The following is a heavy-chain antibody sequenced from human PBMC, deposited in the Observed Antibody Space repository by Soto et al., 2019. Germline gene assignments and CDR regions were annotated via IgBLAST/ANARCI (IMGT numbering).Heavy chain of an antibody. CDR1: GFTFSSYG. J-gene: IGHJ4*02. V-gene: IGHV3-30*18. CDR2: ISYDGSNK. D-gene: IGHD5-12*01. CDR3: AKDKRGYSGSALDY. Sequence: QVQLVESGGGVVQPGRSLRLSCAASGFTFSSYGMHWVRQAPGKGLEWVAVISYDGSNKYYADSVKGRFTISRDNSKNTLYLQMNSLRAEDTAVYYCAKDKRGYSGSALDYWGQGTLVTVSS.